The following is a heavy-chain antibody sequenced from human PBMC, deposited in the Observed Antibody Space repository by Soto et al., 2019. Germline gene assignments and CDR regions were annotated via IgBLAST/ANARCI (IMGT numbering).Heavy chain of an antibody. J-gene: IGHJ6*02. V-gene: IGHV1-18*01. D-gene: IGHD2-2*01. CDR3: GRDLYQSVFYYGMDV. CDR2: ISTYNGNT. CDR1: GYTFTSYG. Sequence: ASVKVSCKASGYTFTSYGISWVLQAPGQGLEWMGWISTYNGNTNYAQKLQGRVTMTTDTSTSTAYMELRSLRSDDTAVYYCGRDLYQSVFYYGMDVWGQGTTVTVSS.